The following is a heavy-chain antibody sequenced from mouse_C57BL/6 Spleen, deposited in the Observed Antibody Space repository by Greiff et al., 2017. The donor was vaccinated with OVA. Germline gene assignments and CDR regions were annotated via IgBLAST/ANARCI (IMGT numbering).Heavy chain of an antibody. Sequence: LQPGTELVKPGASVKLSCKASGYTFTSYWMHWVKQRPGQGLEWIGNINPSNGGTNYNEKFKSKATLTVDKSSSTAYMQLSSLTSEDSAVYYCARIFPDGYYDYAMDYWGQGTSVTVSS. J-gene: IGHJ4*01. D-gene: IGHD2-3*01. V-gene: IGHV1-53*01. CDR2: INPSNGGT. CDR3: ARIFPDGYYDYAMDY. CDR1: GYTFTSYW.